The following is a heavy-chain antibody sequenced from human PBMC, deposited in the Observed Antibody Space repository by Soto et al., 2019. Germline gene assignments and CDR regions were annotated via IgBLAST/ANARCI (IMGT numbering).Heavy chain of an antibody. CDR1: GGSISSYY. J-gene: IGHJ5*02. CDR2: IYYSGST. D-gene: IGHD2-21*02. CDR3: ARLHETMVVTLRAFNWFDP. Sequence: SETLSLTCTVSGGSISSYYWSWIRQPPGKGLEWIGYIYYSGSTNYNPSLKSRVTISVDTSKNQFSLKLSSVTAADTAVYYCARLHETMVVTLRAFNWFDPWGQGTLVTVSS. V-gene: IGHV4-59*08.